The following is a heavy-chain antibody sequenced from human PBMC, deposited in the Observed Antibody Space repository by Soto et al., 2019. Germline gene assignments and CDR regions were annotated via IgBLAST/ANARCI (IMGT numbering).Heavy chain of an antibody. CDR2: INSDGSST. CDR3: ARDQLERQYYYYYYMDV. D-gene: IGHD1-1*01. V-gene: IGHV3-74*01. CDR1: GFTFSSYW. J-gene: IGHJ6*03. Sequence: GGSLRLSCAASGFTFSSYWMHWVRQAPGKGLVWVSRINSDGSSTSYADSVKGRFTISRDNAKNTLYLQMNSLRAEDTAVYYCARDQLERQYYYYYYMDVWGKGTTVTVSS.